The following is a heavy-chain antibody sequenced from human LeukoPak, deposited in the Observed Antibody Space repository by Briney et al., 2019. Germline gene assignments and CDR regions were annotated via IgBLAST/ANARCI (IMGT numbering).Heavy chain of an antibody. D-gene: IGHD4-11*01. V-gene: IGHV4-39*01. CDR1: GGSISSGSYY. CDR3: AGNDYSNYFDY. J-gene: IGHJ4*02. Sequence: SQTLSLTCTVSGGSISSGSYYWGWIRQPPGKGLEWIGSIYYSGSTYYNPSLKSRVIISVDTSKNQFSLKLSSVTAADTAVYYCAGNDYSNYFDYWGQGTLVTVSS. CDR2: IYYSGST.